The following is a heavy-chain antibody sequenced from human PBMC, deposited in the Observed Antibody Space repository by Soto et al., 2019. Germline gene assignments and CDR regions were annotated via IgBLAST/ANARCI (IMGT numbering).Heavy chain of an antibody. CDR2: ISGSGDST. CDR3: AKDYVAMGHYFDY. Sequence: DVQPLESGGGLVQPGGSLRLSCAASGFTLSSYAMNWVRQAPGKGLECVSGISGSGDSTYYADSVKGRFTISRDNSKNTLYLQMNSLRAEDTAIYYSAKDYVAMGHYFDYWGQGTLVTVSS. CDR1: GFTLSSYA. V-gene: IGHV3-23*01. D-gene: IGHD5-12*01. J-gene: IGHJ4*02.